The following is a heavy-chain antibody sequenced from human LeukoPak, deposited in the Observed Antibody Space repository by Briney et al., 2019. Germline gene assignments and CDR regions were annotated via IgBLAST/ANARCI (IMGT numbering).Heavy chain of an antibody. CDR1: GFPFSSYG. V-gene: IGHV3-48*01. J-gene: IGHJ5*02. Sequence: PGGSLRLSCVASGFPFSSYGMNWVRQAQGKGLEWVSYISSSSTIYYADSVKGRFTISRDNAKNSLYLQMNRLRVEDTAVYYCARRLAATMVRGVIIHPTNRCDPWGQGNLVTVFS. CDR3: ARRLAATMVRGVIIHPTNRCDP. CDR2: ISSSSTI. D-gene: IGHD3-10*01.